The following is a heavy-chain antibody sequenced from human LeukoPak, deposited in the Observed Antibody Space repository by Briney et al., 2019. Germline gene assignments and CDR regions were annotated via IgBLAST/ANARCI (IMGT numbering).Heavy chain of an antibody. V-gene: IGHV4-39*01. Sequence: SETLSLTCTVSGGSISSSSYYWGWIPPPPGKGLEWIGSIYYSGSTYYNPALKSRVTISVDTSKNQFSLKLSSVTAADTAVYYCARLRGSSWTGRAFDIWGQGTMVTVSS. CDR2: IYYSGST. CDR1: GGSISSSSYY. CDR3: ARLRGSSWTGRAFDI. D-gene: IGHD6-13*01. J-gene: IGHJ3*02.